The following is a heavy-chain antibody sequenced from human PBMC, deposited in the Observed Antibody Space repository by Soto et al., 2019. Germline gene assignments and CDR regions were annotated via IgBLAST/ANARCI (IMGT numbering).Heavy chain of an antibody. Sequence: PGGSLRLSCAASGFTFSSYSMNWVRQAPGKGLEWVSYISSSSSTIYYADSVKGRFTISRDNAKNSLYLQMNSLRDEDTAVYYCARDGPRITIFGVAINNWFDPWGQGTLVTVSS. CDR3: ARDGPRITIFGVAINNWFDP. D-gene: IGHD3-3*01. J-gene: IGHJ5*02. CDR1: GFTFSSYS. V-gene: IGHV3-48*02. CDR2: ISSSSSTI.